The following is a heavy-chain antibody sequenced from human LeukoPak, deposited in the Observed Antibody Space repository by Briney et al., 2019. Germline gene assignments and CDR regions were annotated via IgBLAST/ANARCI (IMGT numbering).Heavy chain of an antibody. D-gene: IGHD3-10*01. J-gene: IGHJ4*02. V-gene: IGHV3-11*01. Sequence: GGSLRLPCAASGLIFRSYAMSWIRQAPGKGLEWVSYISSSGSTIYYADSVKGRFTISRDNAKNSLYLQMNSLRAEDTAVYYCARGRGELDYWGQGTLVTVSS. CDR1: GLIFRSYA. CDR3: ARGRGELDY. CDR2: ISSSGSTI.